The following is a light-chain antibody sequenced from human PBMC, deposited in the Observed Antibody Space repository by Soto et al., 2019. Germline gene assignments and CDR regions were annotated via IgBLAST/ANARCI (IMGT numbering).Light chain of an antibody. CDR3: QQSYNIPIT. V-gene: IGKV1-39*01. Sequence: ILIAPSTSSVSAFVGDSITITCRASQDIGNFLAWYQQKPGKAPKRLIYSSSNLQSGVPSRFSGSGSGTDFTLIISSLQPEDFATFYCQQSYNIPITFGQGTRLEI. J-gene: IGKJ5*01. CDR1: QDIGNF. CDR2: SSS.